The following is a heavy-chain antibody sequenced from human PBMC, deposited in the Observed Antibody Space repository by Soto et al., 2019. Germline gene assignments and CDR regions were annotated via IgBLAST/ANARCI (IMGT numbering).Heavy chain of an antibody. CDR2: ISGSGGST. CDR1: GFTFSSYA. D-gene: IGHD3-10*01. Sequence: EVQLLESGGGLVQPGGSLRLSCAASGFTFSSYAMSWVRQAPGKGLEWVSAISGSGGSTYYADSVKGRFTISRDNSKNTLYLQMNSLRAEDTAVYYCAKVRRYYGSGSPGDDPWGQGTLVTVSS. J-gene: IGHJ5*02. V-gene: IGHV3-23*01. CDR3: AKVRRYYGSGSPGDDP.